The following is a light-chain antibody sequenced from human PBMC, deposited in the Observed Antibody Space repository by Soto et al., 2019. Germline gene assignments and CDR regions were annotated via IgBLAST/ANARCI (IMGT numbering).Light chain of an antibody. CDR1: QSVDAS. CDR3: QQYAYSLT. V-gene: IGKV1-5*01. Sequence: DIQMTQSPSTLSASVGYSVTITCRASQSVDASLAWYQQKPGEAPKLLIYDVSNLATGVPSRFSGSGAATEFTLTIRTLQPDDFASYYCQQYAYSLTFGQRTKVEI. J-gene: IGKJ1*01. CDR2: DVS.